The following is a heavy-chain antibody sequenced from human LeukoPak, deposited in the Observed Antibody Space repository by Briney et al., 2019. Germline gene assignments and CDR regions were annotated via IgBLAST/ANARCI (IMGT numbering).Heavy chain of an antibody. CDR2: IYHSGST. CDR1: GASISSGGYS. CDR3: ARGSDVDTAIGDTVFDY. J-gene: IGHJ4*02. Sequence: NPSETLSLTCAVSGASISSGGYSWSWIRPPPRKGLEWIGYIYHSGSTYYNPSLKSRVAISVDRSKNQFSLKLSSVTAADTAVYYCARGSDVDTAIGDTVFDYWGQGTLVTVSS. V-gene: IGHV4-30-2*01. D-gene: IGHD5-18*01.